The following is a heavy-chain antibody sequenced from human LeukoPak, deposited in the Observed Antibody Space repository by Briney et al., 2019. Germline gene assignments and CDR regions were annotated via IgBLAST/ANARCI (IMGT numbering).Heavy chain of an antibody. CDR3: ARGDYGSDY. Sequence: PGGSLRLSCAASGFTVTTNSTTWVRQAPGKGLEWVSVIYSGGYTYYADSVKGRFTISRDNSKNTLYLQMNSLRAEDTAIYYCARGDYGSDYWGQGTLVTVSS. D-gene: IGHD4-17*01. V-gene: IGHV3-53*01. CDR1: GFTVTTNS. J-gene: IGHJ4*02. CDR2: IYSGGYT.